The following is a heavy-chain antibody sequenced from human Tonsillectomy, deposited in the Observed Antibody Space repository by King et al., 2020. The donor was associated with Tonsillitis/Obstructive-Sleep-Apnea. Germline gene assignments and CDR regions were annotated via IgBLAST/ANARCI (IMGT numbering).Heavy chain of an antibody. J-gene: IGHJ4*02. CDR1: GYTFTTYG. CDR2: ISAYNDNT. D-gene: IGHD2-21*02. CDR3: ARVYCGDDCVLGGDCDY. V-gene: IGHV1-18*01. Sequence: QLVQSGAEVKKPGASVKVSCKASGYTFTTYGISWVRQAPGQGLEWVGWISAYNDNTNYAQKFQGRVTMTTDTFTTTAYMELRSLRSDDTAVYFCARVYCGDDCVLGGDCDYWGQGTLVTVPS.